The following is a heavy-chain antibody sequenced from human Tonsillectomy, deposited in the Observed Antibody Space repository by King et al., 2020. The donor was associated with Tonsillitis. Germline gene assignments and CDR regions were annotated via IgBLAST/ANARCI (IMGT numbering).Heavy chain of an antibody. V-gene: IGHV3-13*04. D-gene: IGHD1-26*01. J-gene: IGHJ3*01. Sequence: VQLVESGVGLVQPGGALRLSCAASGFTFSGYDMHWVRQTTGKGLEWVSSIGTADDTYYPDSVKGRFNISRANAKNSLYLQLNSLRAGETAVYYCARARWDDAFDLCGQGTMVTVSS. CDR1: GFTFSGYD. CDR3: ARARWDDAFDL. CDR2: IGTADDT.